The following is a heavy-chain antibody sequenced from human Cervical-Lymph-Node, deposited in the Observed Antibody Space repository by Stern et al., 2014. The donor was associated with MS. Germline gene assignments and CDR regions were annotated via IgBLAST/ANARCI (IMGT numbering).Heavy chain of an antibody. V-gene: IGHV3-23*04. Sequence: EVQLVESGGGLVQPGGSLRLSCEASGFTFRTYAMSWVRQAPGKALEWVSAISGSGSSRYYADSVKGRFTISRDNSENTHFLQMNSLRADDTAVYYCARAKWELPYYYYSSGMDVWGQGTTVTV. CDR1: GFTFRTYA. D-gene: IGHD1-26*01. CDR3: ARAKWELPYYYYSSGMDV. CDR2: ISGSGSSR. J-gene: IGHJ6*02.